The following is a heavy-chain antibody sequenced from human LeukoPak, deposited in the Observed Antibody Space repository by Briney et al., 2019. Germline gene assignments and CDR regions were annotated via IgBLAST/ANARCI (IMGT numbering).Heavy chain of an antibody. CDR3: ARDGSSRRIPGVYGMDV. V-gene: IGHV1-18*01. D-gene: IGHD6-13*01. CDR2: ISAYNGNT. Sequence: ASVKVSCKASGYTFTSYGISWVRQAPGQGLEWMGWISAYNGNTNYAQKFQGRVTKTTDTSTSTAYMELRSLRSDDTAVYYCARDGSSRRIPGVYGMDVWGQGTTVTVSS. CDR1: GYTFTSYG. J-gene: IGHJ6*02.